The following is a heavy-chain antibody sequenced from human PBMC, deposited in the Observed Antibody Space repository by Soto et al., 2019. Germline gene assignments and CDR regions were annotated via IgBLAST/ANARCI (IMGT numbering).Heavy chain of an antibody. Sequence: PGGSLRLSCAASRFTFSSYEMHWVRQPPGKGLEWVAVISYDGSNKYFADSVKGRFTISRDNSKNRLYLQMNSLRPEDTAVYYCARDRYYFGSGSESDGLDVWGQGTTVTVSS. CDR2: ISYDGSNK. D-gene: IGHD3-10*01. CDR1: RFTFSSYE. CDR3: ARDRYYFGSGSESDGLDV. V-gene: IGHV3-30-3*01. J-gene: IGHJ6*02.